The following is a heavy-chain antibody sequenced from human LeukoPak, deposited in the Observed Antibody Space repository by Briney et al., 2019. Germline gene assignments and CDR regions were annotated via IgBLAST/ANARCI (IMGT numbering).Heavy chain of an antibody. V-gene: IGHV3-7*01. D-gene: IGHD3-10*01. CDR2: IKQDGSEK. CDR1: GFTFSSYW. CDR3: ARDHSLYGSGFSYFFDY. Sequence: GGSLRLSCAASGFTFSSYWMSWVRQAPGKGLEWVANIKQDGSEKYYVDSVKGRFTISRDNAKNSLYLQMNSLRAEDTAVYYCARDHSLYGSGFSYFFDYWGQGTLVTVSS. J-gene: IGHJ4*02.